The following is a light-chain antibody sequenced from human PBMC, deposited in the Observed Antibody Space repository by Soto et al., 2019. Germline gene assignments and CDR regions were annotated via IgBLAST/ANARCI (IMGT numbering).Light chain of an antibody. J-gene: IGLJ2*01. CDR2: LISDGRH. Sequence: QSVLTQSPSASASLGASVKLTCTLSSGHSSYAIAWHQQQPEKGPRYLMKLISDGRHSKGDGIPDRFSGSSSGTERYLTISSLQSEDEADYYCQTWGTGILVFGGGTKLTVL. CDR1: SGHSSYA. V-gene: IGLV4-69*01. CDR3: QTWGTGILV.